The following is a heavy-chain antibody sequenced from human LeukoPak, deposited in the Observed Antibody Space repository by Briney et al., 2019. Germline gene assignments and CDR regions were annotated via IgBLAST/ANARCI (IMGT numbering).Heavy chain of an antibody. J-gene: IGHJ5*02. V-gene: IGHV1-18*01. CDR3: ARDRGWLQFFPNWFDP. D-gene: IGHD5-24*01. CDR1: GYTFTSYG. Sequence: ASVKVSCKASGYTFTSYGISSVRQAPGQGLEWMGWISAYNGNTNYAQKLQGRVTMTTDTSTSTAYMELRSLRSDDTAVYYCARDRGWLQFFPNWFDPWGQGTLVTVSS. CDR2: ISAYNGNT.